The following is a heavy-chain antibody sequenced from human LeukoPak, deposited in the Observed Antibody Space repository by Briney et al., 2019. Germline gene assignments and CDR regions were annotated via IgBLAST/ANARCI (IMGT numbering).Heavy chain of an antibody. CDR2: VYYSGSA. Sequence: SSETLSLTCTVSGASVNTRSYYWGWIRQPPEKGLEWIGSVYYSGSAYYNPSLKSRVTISIDTSRDRFSLKLDSVTAADTAVYYCARQVARGLEFDEWGQGTLVTVSS. CDR3: ARQVARGLEFDE. J-gene: IGHJ4*02. D-gene: IGHD5-12*01. CDR1: GASVNTRSYY. V-gene: IGHV4-39*01.